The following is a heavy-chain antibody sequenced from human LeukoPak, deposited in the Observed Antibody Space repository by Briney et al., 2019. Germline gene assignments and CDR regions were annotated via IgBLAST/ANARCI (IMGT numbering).Heavy chain of an antibody. CDR1: GYTFTSYD. J-gene: IGHJ4*02. CDR2: ISAYNGNT. D-gene: IGHD3-22*01. Sequence: ASVKVSCKASGYTFTSYDINWARQATGQGLEWMGWISAYNGNTNYAQKLQGRVTMTTDTSTSTAYMELRSLRSDDTAVYYCARESGYYYDSSGFFDYWGQGTLVTVSS. V-gene: IGHV1-18*01. CDR3: ARESGYYYDSSGFFDY.